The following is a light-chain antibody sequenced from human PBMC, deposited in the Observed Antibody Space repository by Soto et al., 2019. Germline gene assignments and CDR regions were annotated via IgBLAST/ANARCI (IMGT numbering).Light chain of an antibody. J-gene: IGKJ5*01. CDR2: DAS. CDR3: QQRSKCPPRGT. CDR1: QRVSSY. V-gene: IGKV3-11*01. Sequence: EIVSTQSPATLSLSPGERATLSCRASQRVSSYLAWYQQKPGQAPRLLIYDASNRATGIPARFSGSGSGTDFTLTISSLEPEDFAVYYCQQRSKCPPRGTFGQGTGLEIK.